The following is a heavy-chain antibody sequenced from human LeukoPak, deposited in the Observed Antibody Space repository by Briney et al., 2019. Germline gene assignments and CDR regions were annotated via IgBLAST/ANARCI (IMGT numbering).Heavy chain of an antibody. V-gene: IGHV1-2*02. CDR3: ASGHRFRN. J-gene: IGHJ4*02. D-gene: IGHD3/OR15-3a*01. CDR1: VYPFTDYY. CDR2: INANRGGT. Sequence: ASVKVSCKASVYPFTDYYMHWVRQAPAQGLEWMGWINANRGGTDYAQKFQGRVTMNRDTSISTAYMEVSRLRYDGTAVYYWASGHRFRNWGPGTLVTVSS.